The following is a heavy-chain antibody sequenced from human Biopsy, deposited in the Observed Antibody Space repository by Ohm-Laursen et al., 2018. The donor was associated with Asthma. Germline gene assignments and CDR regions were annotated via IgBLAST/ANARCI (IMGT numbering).Heavy chain of an antibody. J-gene: IGHJ5*02. CDR1: GYTFINYA. V-gene: IGHV1-3*01. D-gene: IGHD7-27*01. CDR2: INAGNGNT. Sequence: GASVKVSCKASGYTFINYAIHWVRQAPGQRLEWMGWINAGNGNTKYSQKFQGRVTITRDTSASTAYMELSRLTSDDTAVYYCARVQKSPGDRWFDPWGQGTLVTVSS. CDR3: ARVQKSPGDRWFDP.